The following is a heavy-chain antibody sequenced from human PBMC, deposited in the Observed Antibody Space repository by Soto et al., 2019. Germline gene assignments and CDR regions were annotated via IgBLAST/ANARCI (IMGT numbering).Heavy chain of an antibody. CDR2: IKEDGSMA. CDR3: ARDVAYNLQDY. J-gene: IGHJ4*02. V-gene: IGHV3-7*04. D-gene: IGHD1-20*01. CDR1: GFTFSSFW. Sequence: VQLVESGGGLVQPGGSLRLSCAASGFTFSSFWMAWVRQAPGKGLEWLANIKEDGSMAYYLDSVKGRFTISRDNAKNSLFLQMNSLRADDTAVYYCARDVAYNLQDYWGLGTLVTVSS.